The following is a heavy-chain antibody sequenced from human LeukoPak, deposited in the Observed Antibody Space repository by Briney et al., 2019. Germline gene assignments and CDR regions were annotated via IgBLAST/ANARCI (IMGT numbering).Heavy chain of an antibody. CDR1: GFTFSSYA. J-gene: IGHJ3*02. CDR2: ISGSGGST. CDR3: AKSHILTGYYMPPAFDI. Sequence: PGGSLRLSCAASGFTFSSYAMSWVRQAPGKGLEWVSAISGSGGSTYYADSVKGRFTISRDNSKNTLYLQMNSLRAEDTAVYYCAKSHILTGYYMPPAFDIWGQGTMVTVSS. V-gene: IGHV3-23*01. D-gene: IGHD3-9*01.